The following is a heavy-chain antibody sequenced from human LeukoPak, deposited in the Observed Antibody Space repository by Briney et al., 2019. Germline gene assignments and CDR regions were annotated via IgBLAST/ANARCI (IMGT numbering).Heavy chain of an antibody. J-gene: IGHJ4*02. CDR2: IWYDGSNK. CDR3: ASDGIAVDRGIGYFDY. D-gene: IGHD6-13*01. V-gene: IGHV3-33*01. CDR1: GFTFRSYG. Sequence: EGSLRLSCAASGFTFRSYGMHWVRQAPGKGLEWVAVIWYDGSNKYYADSVKGRFTISRDNSENTLYLQMNSLRAEDTALYYCASDGIAVDRGIGYFDYWGQGTLVTVSS.